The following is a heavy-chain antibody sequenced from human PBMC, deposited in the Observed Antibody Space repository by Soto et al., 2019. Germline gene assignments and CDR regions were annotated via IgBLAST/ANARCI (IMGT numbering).Heavy chain of an antibody. V-gene: IGHV4-31*03. CDR1: GGSISSGGYY. CDR3: ARSVDS. CDR2: LYYSGST. Sequence: QVQLQESGPGLVKPSQTLSLTCTVSGGSISSGGYYWSWIRQHPGKGLEWIGYLYYSGSTYYNPSLKRRVTKSGGTSKNQSSLKLSSVTAAETAVFYGARSVDSWGQGTLVTVSS. J-gene: IGHJ5*01.